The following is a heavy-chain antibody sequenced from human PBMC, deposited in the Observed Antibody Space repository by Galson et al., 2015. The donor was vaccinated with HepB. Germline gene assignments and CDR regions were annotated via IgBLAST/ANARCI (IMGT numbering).Heavy chain of an antibody. Sequence: SLRLSCAASGFTFSSYSMNWVRQAPGKGLEWVSYISSSSSTIYYADSVKGRFTISRDNAKNSLYLQMNSLRDEDTAVYYCARSPDRLWIQLWLDYWGQGTLVTVSS. V-gene: IGHV3-48*02. CDR1: GFTFSSYS. J-gene: IGHJ4*02. CDR2: ISSSSSTI. D-gene: IGHD5-18*01. CDR3: ARSPDRLWIQLWLDY.